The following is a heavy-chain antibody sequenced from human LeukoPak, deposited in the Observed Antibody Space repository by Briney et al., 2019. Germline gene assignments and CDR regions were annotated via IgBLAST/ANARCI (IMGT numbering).Heavy chain of an antibody. J-gene: IGHJ4*02. Sequence: GGSLRLSCAASGFTFSSYAMSWVRQAPGKGLEWVSAISGSGGSTYYADSVKGRFTISRDNSKNTLYLQMNSLRAEDTAVYYCAKRVKAGYSGYDYYFDYWGQGTLVTISS. V-gene: IGHV3-23*01. CDR3: AKRVKAGYSGYDYYFDY. D-gene: IGHD5-12*01. CDR1: GFTFSSYA. CDR2: ISGSGGST.